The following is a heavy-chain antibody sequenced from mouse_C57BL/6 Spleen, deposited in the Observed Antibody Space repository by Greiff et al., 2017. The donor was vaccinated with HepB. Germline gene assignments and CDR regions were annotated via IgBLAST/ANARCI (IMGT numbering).Heavy chain of an antibody. CDR1: GYTFTSYW. D-gene: IGHD1-3*01. V-gene: IGHV1-5*01. CDR2: IYPGNSDT. Sequence: VQLQQSGTVLARPGASVKMSCKTSGYTFTSYWMHWVKQRPGQGLEWIGAIYPGNSDTSYNQKFKGKAKLTAVTSASTAYMELSSLTNEDSAVYYCTTGRGGYNRNFDVWGTGTTVTVSS. CDR3: TTGRGGYNRNFDV. J-gene: IGHJ1*03.